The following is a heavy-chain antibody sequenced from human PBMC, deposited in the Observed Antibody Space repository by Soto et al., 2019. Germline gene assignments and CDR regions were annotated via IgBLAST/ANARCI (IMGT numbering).Heavy chain of an antibody. J-gene: IGHJ4*02. CDR2: ISAYNGNT. D-gene: IGHD6-19*01. Sequence: APVKVSCKASGYTFNSCGSSWARQAPGQGLEWMGWISAYNGNTNYAQKLQGRVTMTTDTSTSTAYMELRSLRSDDTAVYYCARDLEVAEAQRTDYWGQGTLVNGSS. V-gene: IGHV1-18*01. CDR3: ARDLEVAEAQRTDY. CDR1: GYTFNSCG.